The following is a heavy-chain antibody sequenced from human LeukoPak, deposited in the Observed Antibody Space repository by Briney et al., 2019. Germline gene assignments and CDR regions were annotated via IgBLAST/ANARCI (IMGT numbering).Heavy chain of an antibody. Sequence: SQTLSLTCAISGDSVSSNSAAWNWIRQSPSRGLESLGKTYYRSNWYNDYAVSVKSRITINPDTSKNQFSLHLNSVTPEDTAVYYCARDNTLVQGWFDPWGQGTLVTVSS. D-gene: IGHD6-13*01. J-gene: IGHJ5*02. CDR1: GDSVSSNSAA. V-gene: IGHV6-1*01. CDR3: ARDNTLVQGWFDP. CDR2: TYYRSNWYN.